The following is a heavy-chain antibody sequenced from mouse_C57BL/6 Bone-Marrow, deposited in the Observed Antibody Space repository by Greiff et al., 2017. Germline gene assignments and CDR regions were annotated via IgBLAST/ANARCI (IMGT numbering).Heavy chain of an antibody. Sequence: EVKLVESGTVLARPGASVKMSCKTSGYTFTSYWMHWVKQRPGQGLEWIGAIYPGNSDTSYNQKFKGKAKLTAVTSASTAYMELSSLTNEDSAVYYWTQHPSGSSSLRYFDVWGTGTTVTVSS. CDR3: TQHPSGSSSLRYFDV. V-gene: IGHV1-5*01. CDR1: GYTFTSYW. CDR2: IYPGNSDT. J-gene: IGHJ1*03. D-gene: IGHD1-1*01.